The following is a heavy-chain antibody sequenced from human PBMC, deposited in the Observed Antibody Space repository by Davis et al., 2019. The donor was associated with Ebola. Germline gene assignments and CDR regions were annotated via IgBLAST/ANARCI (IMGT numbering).Heavy chain of an antibody. CDR2: ISAYNGNT. J-gene: IGHJ6*02. D-gene: IGHD3-16*02. CDR1: GGTFSSYA. V-gene: IGHV1-18*01. CDR3: ARAPMITFGGVIVYYYYYGMDV. Sequence: ASVKVSCKASGGTFSSYAISWVRQAPGQGLEWMGWISAYNGNTNYAQKLQGRVTMTTDTSTSTAYMELRSLRSDDTAVYYCARAPMITFGGVIVYYYYYGMDVWGQGTTVTVSS.